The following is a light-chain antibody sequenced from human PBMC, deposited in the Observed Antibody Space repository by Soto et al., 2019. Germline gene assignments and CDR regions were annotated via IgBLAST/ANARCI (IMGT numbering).Light chain of an antibody. J-gene: IGKJ1*01. Sequence: EIVLTQSPATLSLSPGERATLSCRASQSVSIKLAWYQQKPGQAPRLLIYDTSTRATGIPARFSGSGSGTEFTLIISGLQPDDSATYYCQQYTNTNNPWMFGQGTKVDIK. CDR2: DTS. V-gene: IGKV3-15*01. CDR1: QSVSIK. CDR3: QQYTNTNNPWM.